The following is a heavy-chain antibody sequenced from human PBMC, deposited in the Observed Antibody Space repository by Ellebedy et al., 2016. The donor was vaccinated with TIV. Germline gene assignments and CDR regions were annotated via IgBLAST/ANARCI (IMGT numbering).Heavy chain of an antibody. CDR3: AKDRGYNWNYGNHDAFDI. CDR1: GFAFDDFA. Sequence: SLKISXAASGFAFDDFAMHWVRQVPGKGLEWVSGISWNSGSLGYADSVKGRFTISRDNAKNSLYLQMNSLRAEDTALYFCAKDRGYNWNYGNHDAFDIWGQGTMVTVSS. V-gene: IGHV3-9*01. CDR2: ISWNSGSL. J-gene: IGHJ3*02. D-gene: IGHD1-7*01.